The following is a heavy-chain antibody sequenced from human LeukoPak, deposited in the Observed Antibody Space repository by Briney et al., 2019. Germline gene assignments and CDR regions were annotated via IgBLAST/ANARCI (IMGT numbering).Heavy chain of an antibody. V-gene: IGHV4-30-4*08. D-gene: IGHD3-3*01. CDR3: ARQPLYYDFWSGYSYYYYMDV. J-gene: IGHJ6*03. CDR1: GGSISSGDYY. Sequence: SETLSLTCTVSGGSISSGDYYWSWIRQPPGKGLEWIGYIYYSGSTYYNPSLKSRVTISVDTSKNQFSLKLSSVTAADTAVYYCARQPLYYDFWSGYSYYYYMDVWGKGTTVTVSS. CDR2: IYYSGST.